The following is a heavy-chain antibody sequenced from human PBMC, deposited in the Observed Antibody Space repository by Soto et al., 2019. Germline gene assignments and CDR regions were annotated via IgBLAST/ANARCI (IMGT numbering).Heavy chain of an antibody. D-gene: IGHD1-26*01. V-gene: IGHV4-4*07. J-gene: IGHJ6*02. CDR2: IYTSGTT. CDR1: GGSIRSFY. CDR3: AREGASGFGMDV. Sequence: SETLSLTCTVSGGSIRSFYWSWIRQPAGKPLEWIGRIYTSGTTNYNPSLKSRVTMSVDTSKNQFSLNLSSVTAADTAVYYCAREGASGFGMDVWGQGTTVTVS.